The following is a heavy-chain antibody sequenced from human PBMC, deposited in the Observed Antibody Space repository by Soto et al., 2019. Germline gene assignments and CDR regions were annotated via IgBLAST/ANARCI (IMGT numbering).Heavy chain of an antibody. CDR1: SGSIGSSNW. V-gene: IGHV4-4*02. Sequence: SETLSLTSAVASGSIGSSNWWSCVRQPPGKGLEWIGEIYHSGSTNYNPSLKSRVTISVDKSKNQFSLKLSSVTAADTAVYYCARCIAAAGDYYYYYMDVWGKGTTVTVSS. CDR3: ARCIAAAGDYYYYYMDV. CDR2: IYHSGST. D-gene: IGHD6-13*01. J-gene: IGHJ6*03.